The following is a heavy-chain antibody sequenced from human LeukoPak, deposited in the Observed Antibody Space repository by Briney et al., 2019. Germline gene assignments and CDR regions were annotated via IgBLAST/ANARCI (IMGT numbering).Heavy chain of an antibody. D-gene: IGHD5-18*01. J-gene: IGHJ4*02. V-gene: IGHV3-33*07. CDR3: ARDGRGYSYGYMGY. CDR1: GFIFSSYG. Sequence: GGSLRLSCAASGFIFSSYGMYWGRQAPGKGLEWVAGIWYDGSNKYYADSVKGRFTISRDDSKNTLYLQMNSLRAEDTAVYYCARDGRGYSYGYMGYWGQGTLVTVSS. CDR2: IWYDGSNK.